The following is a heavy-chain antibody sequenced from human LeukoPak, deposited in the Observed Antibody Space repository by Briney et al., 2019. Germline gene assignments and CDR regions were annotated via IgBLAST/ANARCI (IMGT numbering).Heavy chain of an antibody. Sequence: GGSPRLSCAASGFTFDSYGMHWVRQAPGKGLEWVAVIWYDGSNKHYADSVKGRFTISRDNSKNELYLQMNSLRAEDTAVYYCASVDSMTTMLWGQGTLVTVSS. CDR1: GFTFDSYG. CDR2: IWYDGSNK. CDR3: ASVDSMTTML. V-gene: IGHV3-33*01. J-gene: IGHJ4*02. D-gene: IGHD5-24*01.